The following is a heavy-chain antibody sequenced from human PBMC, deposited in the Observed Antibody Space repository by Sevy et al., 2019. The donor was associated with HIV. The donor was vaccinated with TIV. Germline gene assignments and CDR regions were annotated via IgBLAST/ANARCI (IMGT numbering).Heavy chain of an antibody. CDR1: GLTFSNYA. V-gene: IGHV3-30*09. Sequence: GGSLRLSCAASGLTFSNYAIHWVRQAPGKGLEWVAVISYDGSNKDYADSVKGRFAISRDNSKNTLYLQMNSLRVEDTAVYYCASASHMITFGGVIVNDGIDYWGQGTLVTVSS. J-gene: IGHJ4*02. CDR3: ASASHMITFGGVIVNDGIDY. CDR2: ISYDGSNK. D-gene: IGHD3-16*02.